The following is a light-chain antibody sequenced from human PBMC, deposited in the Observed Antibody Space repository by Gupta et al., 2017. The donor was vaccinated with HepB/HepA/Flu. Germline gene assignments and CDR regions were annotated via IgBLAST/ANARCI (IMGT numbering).Light chain of an antibody. Sequence: QSALTQPASVSASPGQSITISCTGTSSDVGGYNYVSWYQQHPGEVPKLIIYNVNDRPSGVSNRFSGSKSGNTASLTISGLQAEDEADYYCSSYTSSSTLIVFATGTKVTVL. J-gene: IGLJ1*01. CDR2: NVN. CDR1: SSDVGGYNY. CDR3: SSYTSSSTLIV. V-gene: IGLV2-14*03.